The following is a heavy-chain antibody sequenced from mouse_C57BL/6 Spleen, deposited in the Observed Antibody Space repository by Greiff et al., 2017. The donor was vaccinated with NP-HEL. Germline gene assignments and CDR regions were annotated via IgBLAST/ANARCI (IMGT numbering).Heavy chain of an antibody. Sequence: EVQLQESGGDLVKPGGSLKLSCAASGFTFSSYGMSWVRQTPDKRLEWVATISSGGSYTYYPDSVKGRFTISRDNAKNTLYLQMSSLKSEDTAMYYGARQDYYDYDGPAWFAYWGQGTLVTVSA. CDR3: ARQDYYDYDGPAWFAY. CDR1: GFTFSSYG. J-gene: IGHJ3*01. V-gene: IGHV5-6*01. D-gene: IGHD2-4*01. CDR2: ISSGGSYT.